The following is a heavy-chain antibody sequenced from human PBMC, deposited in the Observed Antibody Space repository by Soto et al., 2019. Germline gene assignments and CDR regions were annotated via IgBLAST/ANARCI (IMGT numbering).Heavy chain of an antibody. CDR1: GGTFSSYS. D-gene: IGHD2-15*01. CDR2: IIPIFGTA. V-gene: IGHV1-69*01. CDR3: ARDGGRHSGGIDY. J-gene: IGHJ4*02. Sequence: QVQLVQSGAEVQKPGSSVKVSCKASGGTFSSYSINRVRQAPGQRLEWMGEIIPIFGTADYAQKFQGRVTITADESTSTAYMELSSLRSEDTAVYYCARDGGRHSGGIDYWGQGTLVTVSS.